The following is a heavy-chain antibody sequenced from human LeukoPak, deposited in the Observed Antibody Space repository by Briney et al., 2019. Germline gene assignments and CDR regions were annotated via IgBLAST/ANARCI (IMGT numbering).Heavy chain of an antibody. CDR3: ARRNYDILTGYYNGAFDI. V-gene: IGHV5-10-1*01. CDR2: IDPSDSYT. D-gene: IGHD3-9*01. J-gene: IGHJ3*02. Sequence: GKSLQISCQGSGYIFTSYWISWVRQMPGKGLEWMGRIDPSDSYTNYSPSFQGHVTISADKSISPAYLQWSSLKASDTAMYYCARRNYDILTGYYNGAFDIWGQGTMVTVSS. CDR1: GYIFTSYW.